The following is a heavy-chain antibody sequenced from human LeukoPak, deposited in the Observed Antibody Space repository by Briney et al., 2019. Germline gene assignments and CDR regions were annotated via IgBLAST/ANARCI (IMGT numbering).Heavy chain of an antibody. CDR1: GFTVSSNY. Sequence: GGSLRPSCAASGFTVSSNYMSWVRQAPGKGLEWVSVIYSGGNTYYADSVKGRFTLSRDNSKNTLYLQMNSLRAEDTAVYYCARQWGAAAGIFDYWGQGTLVTVSS. D-gene: IGHD6-13*01. J-gene: IGHJ4*02. CDR3: ARQWGAAAGIFDY. CDR2: IYSGGNT. V-gene: IGHV3-66*04.